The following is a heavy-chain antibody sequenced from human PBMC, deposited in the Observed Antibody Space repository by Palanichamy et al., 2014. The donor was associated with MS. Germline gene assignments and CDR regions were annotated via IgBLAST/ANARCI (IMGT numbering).Heavy chain of an antibody. V-gene: IGHV3-7*03. CDR2: VRPDGSQK. CDR1: GLSFSPFW. D-gene: IGHD3-3*01. CDR3: ARDPYDFWTGYSVPGTKWVDP. J-gene: IGHJ5*02. Sequence: EVRLVESGGGLVQPGGSLRLSCEASGLSFSPFWMSWVRQVPGKGLECVASVRPDGSQKSYVDSVKGRFTISRDNAKNSLFLQMDSLRVEDTAVYYCARDPYDFWTGYSVPGTKWVDPWGQGTLVTVSS.